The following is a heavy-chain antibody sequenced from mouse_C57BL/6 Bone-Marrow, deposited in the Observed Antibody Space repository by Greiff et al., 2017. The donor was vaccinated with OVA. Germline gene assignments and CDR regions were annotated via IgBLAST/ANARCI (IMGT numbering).Heavy chain of an antibody. CDR2: IDPSDSYT. Sequence: QVQLQQPGAELVMPGASVKLSCKASGYTFTSYWMHWVKQRPGQGLEWIGEIDPSDSYTNYNQKFKGKSTLTVDKSSSTAYMQLSSLTSEDSAVXCCARKGERSFDVWGTGTTVTVSS. V-gene: IGHV1-69*01. CDR1: GYTFTSYW. J-gene: IGHJ1*03. CDR3: ARKGERSFDV.